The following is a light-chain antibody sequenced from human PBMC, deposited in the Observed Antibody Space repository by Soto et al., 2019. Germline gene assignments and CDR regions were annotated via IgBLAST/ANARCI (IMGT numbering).Light chain of an antibody. Sequence: QSVLPQLRSVSGSPGQSVTISCTGTSSDVGGYNYVSWYQQHPGKAANLMIYDVSKRPSGVPDRFSGSKSGNTASLTISGHQAEDEANYYCCSNAGSNVLFGGGTKLTVL. CDR1: SSDVGGYNY. V-gene: IGLV2-11*01. CDR3: CSNAGSNVL. CDR2: DVS. J-gene: IGLJ2*01.